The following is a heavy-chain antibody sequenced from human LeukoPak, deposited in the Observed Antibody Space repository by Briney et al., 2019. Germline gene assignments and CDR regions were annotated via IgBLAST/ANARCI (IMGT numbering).Heavy chain of an antibody. CDR1: GGSISSYY. CDR3: ARDRGRADYFDY. CDR2: IYYSGST. J-gene: IGHJ4*02. V-gene: IGHV4-59*01. Sequence: SETLSLTCTVSGGSISSYYWSWIRQPPGKGLEWIGYIYYSGSTNYNPSLKSRVTISVDTSKNQFSLKLSSVTAADTAVYYCARDRGRADYFDYWGQGTLVTVSS.